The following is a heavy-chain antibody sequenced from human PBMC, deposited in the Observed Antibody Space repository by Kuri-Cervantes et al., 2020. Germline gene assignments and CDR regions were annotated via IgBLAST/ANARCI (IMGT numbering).Heavy chain of an antibody. CDR3: VKGVWQWLAN. Sequence: GGSLRLSCAASGFIFRNYGMNWVRQTPGKGLEWVSSISGSGDITYYADSAKGRFTISRDNSKNTLYLQMNSLRAEDTALYYCVKGVWQWLANWGQGTLVTVSS. CDR1: GFIFRNYG. J-gene: IGHJ4*02. D-gene: IGHD6-19*01. V-gene: IGHV3-23*01. CDR2: ISGSGDIT.